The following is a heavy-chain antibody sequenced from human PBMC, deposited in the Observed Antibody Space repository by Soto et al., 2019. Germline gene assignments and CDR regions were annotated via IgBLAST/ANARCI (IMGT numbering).Heavy chain of an antibody. D-gene: IGHD3-3*01. CDR1: GYTFTSYD. V-gene: IGHV1-8*01. Sequence: ASVKVSCKASGYTFTSYDINWVRQATGQGLEWMGWMNPNSGNTGYAQKFQGRVTMTRNTSISTAYMELSSLRSEDTAVYYCARGSINNDFWSGYYKGYYYGMDVWGQGTTFTVSS. CDR2: MNPNSGNT. CDR3: ARGSINNDFWSGYYKGYYYGMDV. J-gene: IGHJ6*02.